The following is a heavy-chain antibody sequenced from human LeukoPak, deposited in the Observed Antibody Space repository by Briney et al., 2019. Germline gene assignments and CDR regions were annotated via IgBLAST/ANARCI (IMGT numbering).Heavy chain of an antibody. J-gene: IGHJ4*02. CDR3: ARGDSSSPSFDY. CDR1: GGSISSGDYY. V-gene: IGHV4-30-4*08. CDR2: IYYSGST. D-gene: IGHD6-6*01. Sequence: PSQTLSLTCTVSGGSISSGDYYWSWIRQPPGKGLEWIGYIYYSGSTYYNPSLKSRVTISVDTSKNQFPLKLSSVTAADTAVYYCARGDSSSPSFDYWGQGTLVTVSS.